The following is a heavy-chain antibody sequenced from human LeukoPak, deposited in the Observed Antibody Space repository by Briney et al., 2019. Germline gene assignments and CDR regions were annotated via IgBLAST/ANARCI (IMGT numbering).Heavy chain of an antibody. Sequence: GSLRLSCAASGFTFISYWMSWVRQAPGKGLEWVAKINQDASETYYVDSVKGRFSISRDNAKNSLSLQMNSLRAEDTAVYYCARHRVTHFDYWGQGTLVTVSS. CDR3: ARHRVTHFDY. CDR1: GFTFISYW. CDR2: INQDASET. J-gene: IGHJ4*02. D-gene: IGHD2-21*02. V-gene: IGHV3-7*01.